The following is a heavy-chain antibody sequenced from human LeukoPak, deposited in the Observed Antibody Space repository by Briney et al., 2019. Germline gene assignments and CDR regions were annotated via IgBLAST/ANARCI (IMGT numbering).Heavy chain of an antibody. CDR2: IIPILGIA. V-gene: IGHV1-69*04. D-gene: IGHD1-1*01. CDR1: GGTFSSYA. CDR3: ARVNEGGFDP. J-gene: IGHJ5*02. Sequence: SVKVSCKASGGTFSSYAISWVRQAPGQGLEWMGRIIPILGIANYAQKFQGRVTITADKSTSTAYMELSSLRSEDTAVYYCARVNEGGFDPWDQGTLVTVSS.